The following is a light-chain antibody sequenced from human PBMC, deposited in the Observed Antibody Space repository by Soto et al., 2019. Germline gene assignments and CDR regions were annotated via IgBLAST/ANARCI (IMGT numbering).Light chain of an antibody. CDR1: QSVSSN. CDR2: DAS. Sequence: EIVLTQSPGTLSLSPGERATLSCRASQSVSSNLAWYQQKPGQAPRLLIYDASSRATGIPDRFSGSGSGTDFTLTISRLEPEDFAVYYCQQYGSIPWTFGQGTKVDI. J-gene: IGKJ1*01. CDR3: QQYGSIPWT. V-gene: IGKV3-20*01.